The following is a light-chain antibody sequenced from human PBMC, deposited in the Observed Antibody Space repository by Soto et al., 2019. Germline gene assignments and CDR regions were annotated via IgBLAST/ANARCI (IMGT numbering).Light chain of an antibody. CDR3: QVWHIISDHVV. CDR1: NIGSKS. CDR2: GDS. J-gene: IGLJ2*01. Sequence: SYELTQPPSVSVAPGQTARITCEGNNIGSKSVHWYQQKPGQAPVLVVYGDSDRPSGTPKRFSGSDSGNTATLTIGGVEAGDEADYYCQVWHIISDHVVFGGGTKLTVL. V-gene: IGLV3-21*02.